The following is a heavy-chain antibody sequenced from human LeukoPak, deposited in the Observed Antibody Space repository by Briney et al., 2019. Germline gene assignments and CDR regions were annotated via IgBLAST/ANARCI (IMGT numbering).Heavy chain of an antibody. CDR3: AKDTYYYGSGTQGAFDI. D-gene: IGHD3-10*01. CDR2: ISWNSGSI. J-gene: IGHJ3*02. V-gene: IGHV3-9*01. CDR1: GFTFDDYA. Sequence: GGPLRLSCAASGFTFDDYAMHWVRQAPGKGLEWVSGISWNSGSIGYADSVKGRFTISRDNAKNSLYLQMNSLRAEDTALYYCAKDTYYYGSGTQGAFDIWGQGTMVTVSS.